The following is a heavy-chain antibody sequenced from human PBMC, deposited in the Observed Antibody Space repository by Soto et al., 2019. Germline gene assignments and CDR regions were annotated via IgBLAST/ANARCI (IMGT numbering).Heavy chain of an antibody. CDR3: GSSSWYRWIVDY. CDR2: ISSNGGST. V-gene: IGHV3-64D*06. J-gene: IGHJ4*02. D-gene: IGHD6-13*01. CDR1: VFTFISYA. Sequence: GGSLRLSCSSSVFTFISYAMHWVRQAPGKGLEYVSAISSNGGSTYYADSVKGRFTISRDNSKNTLYLQMSSLRAEDTAVYYCGSSSWYRWIVDYWGQGTLVTVSS.